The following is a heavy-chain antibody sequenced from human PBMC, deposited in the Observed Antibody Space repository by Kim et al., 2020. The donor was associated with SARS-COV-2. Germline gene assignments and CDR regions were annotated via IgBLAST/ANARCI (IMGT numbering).Heavy chain of an antibody. D-gene: IGHD4-17*01. CDR3: ARDPDYGDLPNWFDP. Sequence: SETLSLTCTVSGYSISSGYYWGWIRQPPGKGLEWIGSIYHSGSTYYNPSLKSRVTISVDTSKNQFSLKLSSVTAADTAVYNCARDPDYGDLPNWFDPWG. CDR1: GYSISSGYY. J-gene: IGHJ5*02. V-gene: IGHV4-38-2*02. CDR2: IYHSGST.